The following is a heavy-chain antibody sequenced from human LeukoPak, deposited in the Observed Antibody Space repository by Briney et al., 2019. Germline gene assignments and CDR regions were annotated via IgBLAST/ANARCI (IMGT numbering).Heavy chain of an antibody. CDR3: ARGTEYSSGWSDY. CDR1: GFTFSSYE. V-gene: IGHV3-48*03. J-gene: IGHJ4*02. CDR2: ISSSGSTI. D-gene: IGHD6-19*01. Sequence: GGSLRLSCAASGFTFSSYEMDWVRQAPGKGLEWVSYISSSGSTIYYADSVKGRFTISRDNAKNSLYLQMNSLRAEDTAVYYCARGTEYSSGWSDYWGQGTLVTVSS.